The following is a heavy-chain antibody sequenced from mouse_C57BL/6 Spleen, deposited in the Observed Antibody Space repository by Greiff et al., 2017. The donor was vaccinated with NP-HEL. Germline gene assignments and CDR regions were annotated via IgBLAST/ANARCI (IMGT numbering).Heavy chain of an antibody. CDR3: ARGGDGYYPFFAY. CDR1: GYAFTNYL. V-gene: IGHV1-54*01. J-gene: IGHJ3*01. CDR2: INPGSGGT. D-gene: IGHD2-3*01. Sequence: VQLQQSGAELVRPGTSVKVSCKASGYAFTNYLIEWVKQRPGQGLEWIGVINPGSGGTNYNEKFKGKATLTADKSSSTAYMQLSSLTSEDSAVYFCARGGDGYYPFFAYWGKGTLVTVSA.